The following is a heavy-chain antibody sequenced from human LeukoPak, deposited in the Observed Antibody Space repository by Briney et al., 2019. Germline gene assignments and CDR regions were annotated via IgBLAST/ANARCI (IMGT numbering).Heavy chain of an antibody. CDR1: GFTFSSYG. V-gene: IGHV3-30*18. CDR3: AKDPCIAAAGTCGYGMDV. CDR2: ISYDGSNK. Sequence: PGGSLRLSCAASGFTFSSYGMHWVRQAPGKGLEWVAVISYDGSNKYYADSVKGRFTISRDNSKNTLYLQMNSLRAEDTAVYYCAKDPCIAAAGTCGYGMDVWGQGTTVTVS. J-gene: IGHJ6*02. D-gene: IGHD6-13*01.